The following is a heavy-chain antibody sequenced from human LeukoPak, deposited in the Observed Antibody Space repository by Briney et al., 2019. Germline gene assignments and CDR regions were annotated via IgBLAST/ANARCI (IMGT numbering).Heavy chain of an antibody. CDR2: IIPIFGTA. J-gene: IGHJ1*01. D-gene: IGHD6-19*01. CDR3: ACGPLRKGAVAGSYFQH. Sequence: GASVKVSCKASGGTFSSYAISWVRQAPGQGLEWMGGIIPIFGTANYAQKFQGRVTITADKSTSTAYMELSSLRSEDTAIYYCACGPLRKGAVAGSYFQHWGQGTLVAVSS. CDR1: GGTFSSYA. V-gene: IGHV1-69*06.